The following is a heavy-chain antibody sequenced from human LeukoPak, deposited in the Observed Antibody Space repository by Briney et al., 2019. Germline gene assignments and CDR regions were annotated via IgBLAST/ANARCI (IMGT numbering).Heavy chain of an antibody. Sequence: KPSETLSLTCAVYGGSFSGYSWIWIRQPPGKGLEWTGEINHSGSANYNPSLKSRVNISVDTSKNQFSLKLSSVTAADTAVYYCARSDPSVVTSPPSGIAAAAFDYWGQGTLVTVSS. CDR3: ARSDPSVVTSPPSGIAAAAFDY. D-gene: IGHD6-13*01. V-gene: IGHV4-34*01. CDR2: INHSGSA. J-gene: IGHJ4*02. CDR1: GGSFSGYS.